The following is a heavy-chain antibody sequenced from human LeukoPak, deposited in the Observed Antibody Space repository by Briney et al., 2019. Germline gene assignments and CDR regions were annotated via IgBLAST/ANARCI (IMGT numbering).Heavy chain of an antibody. CDR2: ISSSSSYI. V-gene: IGHV3-21*01. Sequence: VGSLRLSCAASGFTFSSYSMNWVRQAPGKGLEWVSSISSSSSYIYYQDSLQGRFNISRDNAKNSLYLQMNSLRAEDTAVYYCARDRGVQLESDFDYWGQGTLVTVSS. J-gene: IGHJ4*02. CDR1: GFTFSSYS. CDR3: ARDRGVQLESDFDY. D-gene: IGHD1-1*01.